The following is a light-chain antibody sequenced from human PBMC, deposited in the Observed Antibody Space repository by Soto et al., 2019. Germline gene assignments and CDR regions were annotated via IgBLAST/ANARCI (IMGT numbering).Light chain of an antibody. CDR1: QSVSSN. J-gene: IGKJ1*01. CDR2: GAS. V-gene: IGKV3-15*01. CDR3: QQRGNWPPTWT. Sequence: EIVMTQSPATLSVPPGERATLSCRASQSVSSNLAWYQQKPGQAPRLLIYGASTRATGIPARFSGSWSGTDFTLTINGLEPEDSAVYYCQQRGNWPPTWTFGQGTKVDIK.